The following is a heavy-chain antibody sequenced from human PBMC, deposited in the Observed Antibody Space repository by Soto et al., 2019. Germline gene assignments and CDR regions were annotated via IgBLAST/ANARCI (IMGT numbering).Heavy chain of an antibody. D-gene: IGHD3-10*01. J-gene: IGHJ4*02. CDR3: ARHNYGSGSTYFDY. V-gene: IGHV4-59*08. Sequence: QVQLQESGPGLVKPSETLSLTCPVSGGSISSYYWSWIRQPPGKGLAWIGYIYYSGSTNYNPSLKSRVTISVDTSKNQFSLKLNSMTAADTAVYYCARHNYGSGSTYFDYWGQGTLVTVSS. CDR1: GGSISSYY. CDR2: IYYSGST.